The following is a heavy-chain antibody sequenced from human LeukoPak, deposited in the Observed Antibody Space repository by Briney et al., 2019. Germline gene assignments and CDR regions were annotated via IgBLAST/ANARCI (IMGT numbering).Heavy chain of an antibody. CDR3: AKDHGSSDWYYFDY. CDR2: IHYDGSNN. V-gene: IGHV3-30*02. D-gene: IGHD6-13*01. J-gene: IGHJ4*02. Sequence: GGSLRLSCAASGFTFSSYEMNWVRQAPGKGLEWVAFIHYDGSNNYYADSVKGRFTISRDNSKNTLYLQMNTLRADDTAVYYCAKDHGSSDWYYFDYWGQGTLVTVSS. CDR1: GFTFSSYE.